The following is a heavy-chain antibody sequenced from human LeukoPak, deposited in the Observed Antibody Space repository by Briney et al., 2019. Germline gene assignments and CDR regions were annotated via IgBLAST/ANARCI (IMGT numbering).Heavy chain of an antibody. V-gene: IGHV3-9*01. J-gene: IGHJ4*02. D-gene: IGHD3-22*01. CDR1: GFTFDDYA. CDR2: ISWNSGSI. Sequence: GGSLRLSCAASGFTFDDYAMHWVRQAPGKGLEWVSGISWNSGSIGYADSVKGRFTISRDNAKNSLYLQVNSLRAEDTALYYCAKEGTYYYDSSGYLRSSYFDYWGQGTLVTVSS. CDR3: AKEGTYYYDSSGYLRSSYFDY.